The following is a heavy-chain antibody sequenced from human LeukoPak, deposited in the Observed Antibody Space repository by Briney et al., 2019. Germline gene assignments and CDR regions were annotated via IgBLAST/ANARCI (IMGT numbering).Heavy chain of an antibody. CDR3: ARRIAAAGPIDY. Sequence: PGGSLRLSCAASGFTFSSYWMHWVRQAPGKGLVWVSRINSDGSGTSYADSVKGRFTISRDNAKNTLYLQMNSLRAEDTAVYYCARRIAAAGPIDYWGQGTLVTVSS. CDR1: GFTFSSYW. J-gene: IGHJ4*02. CDR2: INSDGSGT. V-gene: IGHV3-74*01. D-gene: IGHD6-13*01.